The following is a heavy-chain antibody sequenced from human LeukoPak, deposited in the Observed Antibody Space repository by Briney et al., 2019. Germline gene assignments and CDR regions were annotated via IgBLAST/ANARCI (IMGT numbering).Heavy chain of an antibody. CDR1: GFTLSNYW. V-gene: IGHV3-7*03. CDR2: IRQDGNEI. CDR3: ARAPGDPPNY. J-gene: IGHJ4*02. Sequence: PGGSLRLSCAASGFTLSNYWMQWVRQAPGEGLEWVANIRQDGNEIYYVDSVKGRFTISRDNARNSLYLQMNNLRVEDTAVYYCARAPGDPPNYWGQGTLVTVSS. D-gene: IGHD4-17*01.